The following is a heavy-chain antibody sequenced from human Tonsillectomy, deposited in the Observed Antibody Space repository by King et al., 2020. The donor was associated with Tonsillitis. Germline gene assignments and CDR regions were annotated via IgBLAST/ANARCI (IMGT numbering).Heavy chain of an antibody. Sequence: VQLVESGGGLVQPGGSLRLSCAASGFTFSSYAMSWVRQAPGKGLEWVSAISGSGSSTYYADSVKGRFTISRDNSKNTLYLQMNSLRAEDTAVYYCAKPYYYDSSGYSHDAFDIWGQGTMVTVSS. CDR2: ISGSGSST. CDR1: GFTFSSYA. J-gene: IGHJ3*02. V-gene: IGHV3-23*04. D-gene: IGHD3-22*01. CDR3: AKPYYYDSSGYSHDAFDI.